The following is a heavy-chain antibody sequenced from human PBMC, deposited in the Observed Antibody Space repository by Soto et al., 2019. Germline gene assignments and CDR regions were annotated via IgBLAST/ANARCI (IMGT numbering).Heavy chain of an antibody. CDR3: VREASSTGLHLDH. D-gene: IGHD6-6*01. CDR1: GFIFSNYA. J-gene: IGHJ4*02. Sequence: GGSVRLSCAASGFIFSNYAMSWVRQAPGKGLEWVSFISGSGSTTYYADSVKGRFTISRGNSKNMLYVQMNSLRAEDAAVYYCVREASSTGLHLDHWGRGTLVTVSS. V-gene: IGHV3-23*01. CDR2: ISGSGSTT.